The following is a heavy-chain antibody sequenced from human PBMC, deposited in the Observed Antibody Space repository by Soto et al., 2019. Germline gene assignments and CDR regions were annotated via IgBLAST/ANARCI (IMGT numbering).Heavy chain of an antibody. Sequence: ASVKVSCKASGYTFTSYGISWVRQAPGQGLEWMGWISAYNGNTNYAQKLQGRVTMTTDTSTSTAYMELRSLRSDDTAVYYCARVRGIAARPYYYGMDVWGPGTTLTVSS. D-gene: IGHD6-6*01. CDR2: ISAYNGNT. CDR3: ARVRGIAARPYYYGMDV. CDR1: GYTFTSYG. V-gene: IGHV1-18*01. J-gene: IGHJ6*02.